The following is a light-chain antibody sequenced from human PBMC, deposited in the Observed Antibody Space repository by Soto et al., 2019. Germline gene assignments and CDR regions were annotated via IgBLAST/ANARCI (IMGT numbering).Light chain of an antibody. J-gene: IGKJ1*01. Sequence: LLLNPGTLSLTPGESAPLSCRASQSVSSSYLAWYQQKPGQAPRLLIYGASSRATGIPDRFSGSGSGTDFTLTISRLEPEDFAVYYCQQYGSSPRTFGQGTKVAI. CDR1: QSVSSSY. CDR2: GAS. CDR3: QQYGSSPRT. V-gene: IGKV3-20*01.